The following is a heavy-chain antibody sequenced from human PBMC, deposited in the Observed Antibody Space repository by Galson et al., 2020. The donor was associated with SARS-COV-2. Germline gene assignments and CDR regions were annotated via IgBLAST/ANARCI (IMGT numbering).Heavy chain of an antibody. J-gene: IGHJ4*02. Sequence: ASETLSLTCTVSGGSISSSSYYWGWIRQPPGKGLEWIGSIYYSGSTYYNPSLKSRVTISVDTSKNQFSLKLSSVTAADTAVYYCARGQQLGSDYWGQGTLVTVS. CDR2: IYYSGST. D-gene: IGHD6-13*01. V-gene: IGHV4-39*07. CDR1: GGSISSSSYY. CDR3: ARGQQLGSDY.